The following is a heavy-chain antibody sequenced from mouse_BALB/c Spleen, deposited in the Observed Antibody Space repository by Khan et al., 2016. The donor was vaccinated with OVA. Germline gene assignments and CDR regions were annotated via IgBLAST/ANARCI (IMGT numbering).Heavy chain of an antibody. CDR3: TRLAYYYDSEGFAY. CDR2: VSTGGSYT. CDR1: GFSFSTYG. V-gene: IGHV5-6*01. D-gene: IGHD1-1*01. J-gene: IGHJ3*01. Sequence: EVELVESGGDLVKPGGSLKLSCAASGFSFSTYGMSWVRQAPDKRLEWVATVSTGGSYTYSPASVKGLFTISRDNAKNTLYLQMSGLRSEDTAMFYCTRLAYYYDSEGFAYWGQGTLVTVSA.